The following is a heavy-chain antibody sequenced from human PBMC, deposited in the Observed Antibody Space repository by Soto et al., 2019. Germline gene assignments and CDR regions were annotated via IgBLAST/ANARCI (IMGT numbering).Heavy chain of an antibody. CDR2: MNPNSGNT. D-gene: IGHD3-9*01. CDR1: GYTFTRYD. V-gene: IGHV1-8*01. J-gene: IGHJ4*02. Sequence: GASVKVSCKASGYTFTRYDINWVRQATGQGLEWMGWMNPNSGNTGYAQKFQGRVTTTRNTSISTAYLELSSLRSKDTAVYYCARWYDTLTPSMWGQGTPANVS. CDR3: ARWYDTLTPSM.